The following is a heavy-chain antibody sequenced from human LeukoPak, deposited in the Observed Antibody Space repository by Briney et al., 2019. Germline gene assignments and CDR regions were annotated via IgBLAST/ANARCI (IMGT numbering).Heavy chain of an antibody. CDR2: IRYNGNNQ. V-gene: IGHV3-30*02. CDR1: GFTFNTYG. J-gene: IGHJ6*03. Sequence: PGGSLRLSCAASGFTFNTYGMHWVRQAPGKGLEWVAFIRYNGNNQYYADSVKGRFTISRDNSKNTLYLQMNSLKGDDTAVYYCAKDSAFYYIDVWGKGTTVITSS. D-gene: IGHD3-10*01. CDR3: AKDSAFYYIDV.